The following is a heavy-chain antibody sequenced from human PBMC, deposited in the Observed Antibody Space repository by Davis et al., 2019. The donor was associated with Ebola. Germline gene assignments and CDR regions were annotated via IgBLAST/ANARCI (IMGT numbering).Heavy chain of an antibody. CDR2: IYYSGST. J-gene: IGHJ6*02. CDR3: ASGSNYQYYYYGMDV. V-gene: IGHV4-39*07. D-gene: IGHD4-11*01. Sequence: MPSETLSLTCTVSGGSISSSSYYWGWIRQPPGKGLEWIGSIYYSGSTNYNPSLKSRVTISVDTSKNQFSLKLSSVTAADTAVYYCASGSNYQYYYYGMDVWGQGTTVTVSS. CDR1: GGSISSSSYY.